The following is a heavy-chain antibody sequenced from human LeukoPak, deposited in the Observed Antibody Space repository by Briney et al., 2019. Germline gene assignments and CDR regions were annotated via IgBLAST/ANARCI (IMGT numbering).Heavy chain of an antibody. D-gene: IGHD6-19*01. CDR1: GGSISSGSYY. V-gene: IGHV4-61*02. J-gene: IGHJ6*02. CDR3: AAVADTADYYGMDV. CDR2: IYTSGNT. Sequence: PSQTLSLTCTVSGGSISSGSYYWSWIRQPPGKTLEWIGRIYTSGNTNYNPSLKSRVTISVDTSKNQFSLKLSSVTVADTAVYYCAAVADTADYYGMDVWGQGTTVTVSS.